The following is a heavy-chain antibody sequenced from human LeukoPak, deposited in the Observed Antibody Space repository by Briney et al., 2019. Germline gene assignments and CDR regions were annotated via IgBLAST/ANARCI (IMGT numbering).Heavy chain of an antibody. Sequence: SETLSLTCTVSGGSISSSSYYWGWIRQPPGKGLEWIGSIYYSGSTYYNPSLKSRVTISVDTSKNQFSLKLSPVTAADTAVYYCARDRGLEWLVFYFDYWGQGTLVTVSS. CDR3: ARDRGLEWLVFYFDY. CDR1: GGSISSSSYY. D-gene: IGHD6-19*01. V-gene: IGHV4-39*07. J-gene: IGHJ4*02. CDR2: IYYSGST.